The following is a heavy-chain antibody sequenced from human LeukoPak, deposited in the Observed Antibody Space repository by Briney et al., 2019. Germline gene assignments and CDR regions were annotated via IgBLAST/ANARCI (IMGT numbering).Heavy chain of an antibody. J-gene: IGHJ3*02. Sequence: GGSLRLSCAASGFTFSSYGMHWVRQAPGKGLEWVAVIWYDGSNKYYADSVKGRFTISRDNSKNTLYLQMNSLRAEDTAVYYCARLYSSSNLDIWAQGTMVTVSS. V-gene: IGHV3-33*01. CDR1: GFTFSSYG. D-gene: IGHD6-13*01. CDR3: ARLYSSSNLDI. CDR2: IWYDGSNK.